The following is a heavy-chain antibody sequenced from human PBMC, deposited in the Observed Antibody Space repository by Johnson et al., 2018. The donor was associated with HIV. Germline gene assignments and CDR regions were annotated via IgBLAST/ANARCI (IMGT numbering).Heavy chain of an antibody. V-gene: IGHV3-13*01. CDR3: ARRDAFDI. CDR2: IGTAGDT. J-gene: IGHJ3*02. Sequence: VQLVESGGGLVQPGGSLRLSCAASGFTFSSYDMHWVRQATGNGLEWVSAIGTAGDTYYQDSVKGRFSISRDKAKNSLYLQMNSLRAEDTAVYYCARRDAFDIWGQGTMVTVSS. CDR1: GFTFSSYD.